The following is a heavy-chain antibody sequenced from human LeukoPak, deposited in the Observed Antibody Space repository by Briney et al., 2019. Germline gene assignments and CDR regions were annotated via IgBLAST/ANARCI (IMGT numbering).Heavy chain of an antibody. CDR2: ISSSSSYI. D-gene: IGHD6-13*01. V-gene: IGHV3-21*01. CDR3: ARDYEAAAGHNWFGP. Sequence: GGSLRLSCAASGFTFSSYSMNWVRQAPGKGLEWVSSISSSSSYIYYADSVRGRFTISRDNAKNSLYLQMNSLRAEDTAVYYCARDYEAAAGHNWFGPWGQGTLVTVSS. CDR1: GFTFSSYS. J-gene: IGHJ5*02.